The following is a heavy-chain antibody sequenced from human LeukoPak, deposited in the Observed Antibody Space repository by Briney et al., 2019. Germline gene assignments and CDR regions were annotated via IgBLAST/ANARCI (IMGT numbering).Heavy chain of an antibody. CDR2: IYHSGST. D-gene: IGHD2-2*02. V-gene: IGHV4-30-2*01. CDR3: ARGVQVVPAAISEPNWFDP. Sequence: SETLSLTCAVSGGSISSGGYSWSWIRQPPGKGLEWIGYIYHSGSTYYNPSLKSRVTISVDRPKNQFSLKLSSVTAADTAVYYCARGVQVVPAAISEPNWFDPWGQGTLVTVSS. CDR1: GGSISSGGYS. J-gene: IGHJ5*02.